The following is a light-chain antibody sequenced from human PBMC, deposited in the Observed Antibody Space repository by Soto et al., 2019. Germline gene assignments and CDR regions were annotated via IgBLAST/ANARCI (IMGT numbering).Light chain of an antibody. CDR1: QSVSSNY. CDR2: GAS. Sequence: EIVLTQSPATLSLSPGERATPSCRASQSVSSNYLAWYQQKPGQAPRLLIYGASSRATGIPDRFSGSGSGTDFTLTISRLEPEDFAVYYCQQYGSSPWTFGQGTKVEIK. CDR3: QQYGSSPWT. V-gene: IGKV3-20*01. J-gene: IGKJ1*01.